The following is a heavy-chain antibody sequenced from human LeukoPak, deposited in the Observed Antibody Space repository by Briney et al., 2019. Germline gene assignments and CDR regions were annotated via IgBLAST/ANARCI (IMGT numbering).Heavy chain of an antibody. D-gene: IGHD3-22*01. V-gene: IGHV3-30*18. J-gene: IGHJ6*02. CDR2: ISYDGSNK. CDR3: AKGIYYDNSGYFPLYGMDV. CDR1: GFTFSTYG. Sequence: GGSLRLSCAASGFTFSTYGMHWVRQAPGKGLEWVAVISYDGSNKYYADSVKGRFTISRDNSKSTLYLQMNSLRAEDTAVHYCAKGIYYDNSGYFPLYGMDVWGQGTTVTVSS.